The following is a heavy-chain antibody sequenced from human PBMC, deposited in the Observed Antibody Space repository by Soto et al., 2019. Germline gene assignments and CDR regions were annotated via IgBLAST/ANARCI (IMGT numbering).Heavy chain of an antibody. J-gene: IGHJ6*02. CDR3: TRSTVTKSYYYYGMDV. CDR1: GFTFSGSA. V-gene: IGHV3-73*01. Sequence: GGSLRLSCAASGFTFSGSAMHWVRQASGKGLEWVGRIRSKANSYATAYAASVKGRFTISRDDSKNTAYLQMNSLKTEDTAVYYCTRSTVTKSYYYYGMDVWGQGTTVTVSS. CDR2: IRSKANSYAT. D-gene: IGHD4-17*01.